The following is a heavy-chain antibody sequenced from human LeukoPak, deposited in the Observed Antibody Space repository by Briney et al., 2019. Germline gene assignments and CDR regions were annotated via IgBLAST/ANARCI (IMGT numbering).Heavy chain of an antibody. CDR3: SAHHGLGPV. J-gene: IGHJ1*01. CDR2: IHPNGRNT. V-gene: IGHV1-2*02. D-gene: IGHD1-26*01. CDR1: GYSFTDHH. Sequence: GASVKVSCKASGYSFTDHHILWVRQAPGQGLEWMGWIHPNGRNTKYAQKFQGRMTMTTDKSITTAYMELNRVKSEDTAMSFWSAHHGLGPVWGQGTLVTASS.